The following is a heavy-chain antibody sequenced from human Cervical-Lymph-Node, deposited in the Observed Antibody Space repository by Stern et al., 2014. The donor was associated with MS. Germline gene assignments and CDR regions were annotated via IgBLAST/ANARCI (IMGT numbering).Heavy chain of an antibody. D-gene: IGHD4-17*01. Sequence: QVQLQESGPGLVKPSQTLALTCTVSGASISSGGYYWGWIRQHPGKGLEWIGYTGYSGDTYYNPSLESRVIISADTSKNQLSLKLRSVTAADTAVYFCARDHHATVTPRGFDYWGPGTLVTVSS. CDR2: TGYSGDT. CDR1: GASISSGGYY. J-gene: IGHJ4*02. V-gene: IGHV4-31*03. CDR3: ARDHHATVTPRGFDY.